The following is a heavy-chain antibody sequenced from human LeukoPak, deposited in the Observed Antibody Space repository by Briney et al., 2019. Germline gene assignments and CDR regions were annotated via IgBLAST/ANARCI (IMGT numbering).Heavy chain of an antibody. D-gene: IGHD1-7*01. V-gene: IGHV3-33*08. CDR3: ARDRNLELRAYFDY. CDR2: IWYDGSNK. J-gene: IGHJ4*02. Sequence: GRSLRLSCAASGFTFSSYGMHWVRQAPGKGLEWVAVIWYDGSNKYYADSVKGRFTISRDNSKNTLYLQMNSLRAEDTAVYYCARDRNLELRAYFDYWGQGTLVTVSS. CDR1: GFTFSSYG.